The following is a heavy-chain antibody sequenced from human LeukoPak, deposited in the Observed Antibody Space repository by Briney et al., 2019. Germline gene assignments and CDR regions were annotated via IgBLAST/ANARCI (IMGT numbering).Heavy chain of an antibody. V-gene: IGHV4-39*07. CDR2: INYRGST. CDR3: ATYFYGEYGSYYFDY. CDR1: GGSINSGSFY. Sequence: SETLSLTCTVSGGSINSGSFYWGWIRQPPGKGLEWIGSINYRGSTYYNPSLKSRVTMSVDKSKNQFSLKLSSVTAADTAVYYCATYFYGEYGSYYFDYWGQGTLVTVSS. D-gene: IGHD4-17*01. J-gene: IGHJ4*02.